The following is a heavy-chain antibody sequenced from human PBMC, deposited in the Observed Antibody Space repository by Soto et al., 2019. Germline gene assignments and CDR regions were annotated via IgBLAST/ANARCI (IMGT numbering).Heavy chain of an antibody. D-gene: IGHD5-18*01. CDR2: IYPGDSDT. V-gene: IGHV5-51*01. Sequence: GESLKIPCKGSGYSFTSYWIGWVRQMPGKGLEWMGIIYPGDSDTRYSPSFQGQVTISADKSISTAYLQWSSLKASDTAMYYCARQDTAMVRYYGMDVWGQGTTVTVSS. CDR1: GYSFTSYW. CDR3: ARQDTAMVRYYGMDV. J-gene: IGHJ6*02.